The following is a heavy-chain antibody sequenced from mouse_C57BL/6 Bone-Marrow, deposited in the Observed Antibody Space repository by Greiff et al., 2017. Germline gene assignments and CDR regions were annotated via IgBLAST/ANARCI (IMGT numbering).Heavy chain of an antibody. Sequence: QVQLQQSGAELVRPGASVTLSCKASGYTFTDYEMHWVKQTPVHGLEWIGAIDPETGGTAYNQKFKGKAILTADKSSSTAYMELRSLTSEDSAVYYCTRMRVYYGSSYDYWGQGTTRTVSS. CDR3: TRMRVYYGSSYDY. CDR1: GYTFTDYE. J-gene: IGHJ2*01. D-gene: IGHD1-1*01. CDR2: IDPETGGT. V-gene: IGHV1-15*01.